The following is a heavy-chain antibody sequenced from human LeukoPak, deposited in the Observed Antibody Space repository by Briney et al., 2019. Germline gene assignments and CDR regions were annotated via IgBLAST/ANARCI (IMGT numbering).Heavy chain of an antibody. V-gene: IGHV4-61*02. CDR1: GGSISSGSYY. CDR2: LYTSGST. J-gene: IGHJ5*02. Sequence: SETLSLTCTVSGGSISSGSYYWSWIRQPAGKGLEWIGRLYTSGSTNYNPSLKSRVTMSVDTSKNQFSLKLSSVTAADTAVYYCARGWGFYVWGSYRTNWFDPWGQGTLVTVSS. CDR3: ARGWGFYVWGSYRTNWFDP. D-gene: IGHD3-16*02.